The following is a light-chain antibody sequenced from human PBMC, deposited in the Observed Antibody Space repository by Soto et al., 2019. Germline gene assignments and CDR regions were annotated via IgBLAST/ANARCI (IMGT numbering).Light chain of an antibody. V-gene: IGKV3-15*01. Sequence: EIVKTQSPATLSVSPGERATLSCRASQSVASNLAWYKQKPGQVPRLLIYGASTRATGIPARFSGSGSGTEFTLTFSSLQSEDFAVYYCQQYNDWPFSLGQGTKLEIK. CDR2: GAS. J-gene: IGKJ2*01. CDR3: QQYNDWPFS. CDR1: QSVASN.